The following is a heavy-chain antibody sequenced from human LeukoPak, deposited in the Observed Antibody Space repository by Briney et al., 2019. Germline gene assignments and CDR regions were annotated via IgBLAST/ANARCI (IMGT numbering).Heavy chain of an antibody. CDR3: TTAPAAFDI. J-gene: IGHJ3*02. V-gene: IGHV3-15*01. Sequence: GGSLRLSSTASTFTFSNAWMSWVRQAPGKGLEWVGRIKSKTDGGTTDYAAPVKDRFTISRDDSKDTLFLQMNSLKIEDTAVYYCTTAPAAFDIWGQGTMVTVSS. CDR1: TFTFSNAW. CDR2: IKSKTDGGTT.